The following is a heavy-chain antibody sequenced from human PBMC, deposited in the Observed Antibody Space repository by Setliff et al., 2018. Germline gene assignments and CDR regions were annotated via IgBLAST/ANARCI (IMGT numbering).Heavy chain of an antibody. CDR1: GFTFSSYW. D-gene: IGHD3-16*01. V-gene: IGHV3-7*01. CDR3: ARLAGSGGGFYYYYYYMDV. CDR2: IKQDGSEK. Sequence: GSLRLSCAASGFTFSSYWMSWVRQAPGKGLEWVANIKQDGSEKYYVDSVKGRFTISRDNAKNSLYLQMNSLRAEDTAVYYCARLAGSGGGFYYYYYYMDVWGKGTTVTVSS. J-gene: IGHJ6*03.